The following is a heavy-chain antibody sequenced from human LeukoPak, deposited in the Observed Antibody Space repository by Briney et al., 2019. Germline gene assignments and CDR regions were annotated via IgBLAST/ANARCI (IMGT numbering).Heavy chain of an antibody. CDR2: IHRDGSDA. Sequence: GGSLRLSCAASGFTFSSYWMHWVRQAPGKGLVWVSRIHRDGSDADYADSVKGRFTISRDNAKNTLYLQMNSLRAEDTAVYYCAKGGATVTTRIFDYWGQGTLVTVSS. J-gene: IGHJ4*02. D-gene: IGHD4-17*01. CDR3: AKGGATVTTRIFDY. V-gene: IGHV3-74*01. CDR1: GFTFSSYW.